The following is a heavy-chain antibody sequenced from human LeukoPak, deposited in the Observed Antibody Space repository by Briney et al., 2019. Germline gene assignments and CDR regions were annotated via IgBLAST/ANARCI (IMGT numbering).Heavy chain of an antibody. D-gene: IGHD3-3*01. CDR3: ATDRGWRTSGYYLYYFEY. CDR1: GFSFRDYS. Sequence: PGGSLRLSCAASGFSFRDYSMNWVRQAPGKGLEWVASIKHDGSEKYYVDSVRGRFTISRDNTMNSLYLQMSSLRAEDTAVYYCATDRGWRTSGYYLYYFEYWGQGTLVTYSS. CDR2: IKHDGSEK. V-gene: IGHV3-7*01. J-gene: IGHJ4*02.